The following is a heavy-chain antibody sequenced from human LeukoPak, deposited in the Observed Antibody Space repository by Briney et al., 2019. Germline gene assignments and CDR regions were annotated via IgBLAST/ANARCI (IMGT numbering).Heavy chain of an antibody. Sequence: GGSLRLSCAASGFTFGSYSMNWVRQAPGKGLEWVSSISSSSSYIYYADSVKGRFTISRDNAKNSLYLQMNSLRAEDTAVYYCARDCGGGSCYGPYDAFDIWGQGTMVTVSS. V-gene: IGHV3-21*01. J-gene: IGHJ3*02. CDR2: ISSSSSYI. D-gene: IGHD2-15*01. CDR1: GFTFGSYS. CDR3: ARDCGGGSCYGPYDAFDI.